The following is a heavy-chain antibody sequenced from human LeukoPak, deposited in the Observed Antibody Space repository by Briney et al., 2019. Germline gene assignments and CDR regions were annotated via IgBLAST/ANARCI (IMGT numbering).Heavy chain of an antibody. V-gene: IGHV3-7*01. Sequence: GALRLPCAASGFPFRDSWLHWFRQAPGKGLEWVANINQDGSHKYYVDSVEGRFIISRDTAKNSVHLQMNSLRAEDTAVYYCARDRGFTSYDYWGQGILVTVSS. D-gene: IGHD5-12*01. J-gene: IGHJ4*02. CDR1: GFPFRDSW. CDR3: ARDRGFTSYDY. CDR2: INQDGSHK.